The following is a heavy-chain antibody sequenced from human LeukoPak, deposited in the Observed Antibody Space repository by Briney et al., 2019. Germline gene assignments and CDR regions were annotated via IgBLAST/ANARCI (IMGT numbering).Heavy chain of an antibody. J-gene: IGHJ5*02. CDR1: GYTFTSYG. D-gene: IGHD3-22*01. Sequence: ASVKVSCKASGYTFTSYGISWVRQAPGQGLEWMGWISAYNGNTNYAQKLQGRVTMTTDTSTSTAHMELRSLRSDDTAVYYCARDYYDSSGSSWFDPWGQGTLVTVSS. V-gene: IGHV1-18*01. CDR3: ARDYYDSSGSSWFDP. CDR2: ISAYNGNT.